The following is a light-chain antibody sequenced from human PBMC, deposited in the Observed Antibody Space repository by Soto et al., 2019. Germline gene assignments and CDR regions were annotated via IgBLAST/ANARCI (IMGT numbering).Light chain of an antibody. CDR3: QQYNNWSRT. CDR2: GAS. J-gene: IGKJ2*01. Sequence: EIVMTQSPATLSVSPGERATVSCRASQSVSSNLAWYQQKPGQAPRLLIYGASTRATGIPARFSGSGSGTEFTLTIGSLQYEDFAFYYCQQYNNWSRTFGQGTKLEIK. CDR1: QSVSSN. V-gene: IGKV3-15*01.